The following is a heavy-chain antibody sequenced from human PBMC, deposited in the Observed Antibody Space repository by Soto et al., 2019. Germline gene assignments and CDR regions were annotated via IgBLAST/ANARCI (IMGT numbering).Heavy chain of an antibody. V-gene: IGHV3-23*01. D-gene: IGHD3-3*01. CDR1: GFTFSSYA. J-gene: IGHJ6*02. CDR3: AKENTIFGVVIEGYHYYYGLDA. CDR2: ISGSGGST. Sequence: GGSLRLCCAASGFTFSSYAMTWVRQAPGKGLEWVSVISGSGGSTYYADSVKGRFTISRDNSKNTLYLQMNSLRAEDTAIYYCAKENTIFGVVIEGYHYYYGLDAWGQGTTVTVSS.